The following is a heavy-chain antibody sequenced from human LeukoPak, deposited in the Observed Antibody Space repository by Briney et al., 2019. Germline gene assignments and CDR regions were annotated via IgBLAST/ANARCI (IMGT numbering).Heavy chain of an antibody. Sequence: SETLSLTCTVSGGSISSYYWSWIRQPAGKGLEWIGRIYTSGSTNYNPSLKSRVTMSVDTSKNQFSLKLSSVTAADTAVYYCARGGWGIAARDAFDIWGQGTMVTVSS. CDR1: GGSISSYY. J-gene: IGHJ3*02. CDR3: ARGGWGIAARDAFDI. D-gene: IGHD6-13*01. CDR2: IYTSGST. V-gene: IGHV4-4*07.